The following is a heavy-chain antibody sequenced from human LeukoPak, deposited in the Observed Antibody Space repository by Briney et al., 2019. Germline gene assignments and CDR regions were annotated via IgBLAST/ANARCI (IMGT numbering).Heavy chain of an antibody. CDR1: GYSFTSYW. J-gene: IGHJ4*02. CDR3: ARSDYYDVGGFSFRVLDY. V-gene: IGHV5-51*01. Sequence: GESLKISCKGSGYSFTSYWIGWVRQMPGKGLEWMGIIYPGDSDTRYSPSFQGQVTISADKSISTAYLQWTSLKASDTAIYYCARSDYYDVGGFSFRVLDYWGQGSLVTVSS. CDR2: IYPGDSDT. D-gene: IGHD3-22*01.